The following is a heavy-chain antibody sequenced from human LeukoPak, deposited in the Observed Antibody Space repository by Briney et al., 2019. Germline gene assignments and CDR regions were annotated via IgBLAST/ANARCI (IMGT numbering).Heavy chain of an antibody. J-gene: IGHJ4*02. D-gene: IGHD3-22*01. CDR3: ARYRTAYYYDSSGYYYFDY. CDR2: INPNSGGT. V-gene: IGHV1-2*02. Sequence: GASVKVSCKASGYTFTSYYMHWVRQAPGQGLEWMGWINPNSGGTNYAQKFQGRVTMTRDTSISTAYMELSRLRSDDTAVYYCARYRTAYYYDSSGYYYFDYWGQGTLVTVSP. CDR1: GYTFTSYY.